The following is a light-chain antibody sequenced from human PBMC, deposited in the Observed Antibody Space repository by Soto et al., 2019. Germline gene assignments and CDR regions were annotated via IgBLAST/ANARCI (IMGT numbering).Light chain of an antibody. CDR2: GAS. Sequence: EIVMTQSLATLSVSPGERATLSCRASQSVNSNLAWYQQRPGQGPRLLIYGASTRATGIPARFSGSGSGTEFTLTISSLQSEDSAVYYCHQSYNWPPGTFGGGTKVEI. CDR1: QSVNSN. CDR3: HQSYNWPPGT. J-gene: IGKJ4*01. V-gene: IGKV3-15*01.